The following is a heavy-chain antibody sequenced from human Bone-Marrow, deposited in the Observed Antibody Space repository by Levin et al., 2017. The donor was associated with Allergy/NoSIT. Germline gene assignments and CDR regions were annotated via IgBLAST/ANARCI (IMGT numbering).Heavy chain of an antibody. CDR2: IYYSGST. V-gene: IGHV4-39*01. CDR3: ARPAVGDYGDYGAWFDP. J-gene: IGHJ5*02. D-gene: IGHD4-17*01. CDR1: GGSISSSSYY. Sequence: SQTLSLTCTVSGGSISSSSYYWGWIRQPPGKGLEWIGSIYYSGSTYYNPSLKSRVTISVDTSKNQFSLKLSSVTAADTAVYYCARPAVGDYGDYGAWFDPWGQGTLVTVSS.